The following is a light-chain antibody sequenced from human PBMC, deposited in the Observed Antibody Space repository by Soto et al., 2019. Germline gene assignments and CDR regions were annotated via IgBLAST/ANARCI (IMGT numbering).Light chain of an antibody. CDR1: QSISSY. J-gene: IGKJ1*01. Sequence: DIQMTQSPSSLSASVGDRVTITCRASQSISSYLNWYQQKPGKAPKLLIYAASSLQSGVPSRFSGSGSGTDFTLTISSLQPEDFATYDCQQSYSTSWTSGQGTKVEIK. CDR2: AAS. V-gene: IGKV1-39*01. CDR3: QQSYSTSWT.